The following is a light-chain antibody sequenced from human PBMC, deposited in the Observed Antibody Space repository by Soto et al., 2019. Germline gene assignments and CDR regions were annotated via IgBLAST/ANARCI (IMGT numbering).Light chain of an antibody. Sequence: DIQITQSPSYLSASVGDRVTITCRASQSISSYLNWYQQKPGKAPKLLIYAASSLQSGVPSRFSGSGSGTDFTLTISSLQPEDFATYYCQQSYSTPWTFGQGTKVDI. J-gene: IGKJ1*01. V-gene: IGKV1-39*01. CDR3: QQSYSTPWT. CDR2: AAS. CDR1: QSISSY.